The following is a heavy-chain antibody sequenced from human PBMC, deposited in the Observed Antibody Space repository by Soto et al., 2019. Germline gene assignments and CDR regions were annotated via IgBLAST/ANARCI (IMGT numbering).Heavy chain of an antibody. CDR1: GGSISRYF. CDR2: VHYSGNT. Sequence: QVQLQESVPGLVKPSETLSLTCTVSGGSISRYFWPWIRQSPGKGLQWIGYVHYSGNTNYNPSLKSRVTMSVDTYKNQFPLRLASVTAADTAVYYCARMNQLAPKRNAFDIWGQGTMVTVSS. CDR3: ARMNQLAPKRNAFDI. D-gene: IGHD1-1*01. J-gene: IGHJ3*02. V-gene: IGHV4-59*01.